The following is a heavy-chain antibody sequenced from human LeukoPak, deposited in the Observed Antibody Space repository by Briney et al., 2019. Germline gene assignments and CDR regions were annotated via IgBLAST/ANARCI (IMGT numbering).Heavy chain of an antibody. CDR2: IYSGGSS. J-gene: IGHJ5*02. CDR1: GGSISSYY. CDR3: AREYGYYDFWSGYYREVSYNWFDP. V-gene: IGHV4-4*07. Sequence: PSETLSLTCTVSGGSISSYYWSWIRQPAGKGLEWIGRIYSGGSSNYNPSLKSRVTMSVDTSKNQFSLKLSSVTAADTAVYYCAREYGYYDFWSGYYREVSYNWFDPWGQGTLVTDSS. D-gene: IGHD3-3*01.